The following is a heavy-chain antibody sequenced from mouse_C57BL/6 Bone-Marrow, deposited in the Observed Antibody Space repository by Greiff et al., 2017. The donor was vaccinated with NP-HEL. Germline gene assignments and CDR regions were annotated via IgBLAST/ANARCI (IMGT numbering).Heavy chain of an antibody. D-gene: IGHD1-3*01. CDR3: ASLTKGY. Sequence: QVQLKESGPGLVQPSQSLSITCTVSGFSLTSYGVHWVRQSPGKGLEWLGVIWSGGSTDYNAAFISRLSISKDNSKSQVSFKMNSLQADDTAIYYCASLTKGYWGQGTTLTVSS. V-gene: IGHV2-2*01. J-gene: IGHJ2*01. CDR2: IWSGGST. CDR1: GFSLTSYG.